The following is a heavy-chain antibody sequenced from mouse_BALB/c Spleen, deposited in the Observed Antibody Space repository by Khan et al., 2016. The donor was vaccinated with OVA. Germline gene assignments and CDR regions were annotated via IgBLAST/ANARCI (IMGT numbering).Heavy chain of an antibody. CDR1: GYTFSSYW. V-gene: IGHV1-9*01. CDR2: ILPGSGSK. Sequence: QVQLKQSGAELVKPGASVKISCKATGYTFSSYWIEWVKQRPGHGLEWIGEILPGSGSKNYTEKFKGKATLTADKSTNTVYMQMSSLKSEDSAVYYGTRGNYYGSSSWFAYWGQGTLVTVST. D-gene: IGHD1-1*01. J-gene: IGHJ3*01. CDR3: TRGNYYGSSSWFAY.